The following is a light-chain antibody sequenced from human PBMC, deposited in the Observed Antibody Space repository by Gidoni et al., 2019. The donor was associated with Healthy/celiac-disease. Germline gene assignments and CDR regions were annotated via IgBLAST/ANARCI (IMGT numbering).Light chain of an antibody. CDR1: QSVNSN. CDR2: GAS. J-gene: IGKJ2*01. Sequence: IVMPQSPATLSVSPGERATLSCRASQSVNSNLAWYQQKPGQAPRLLIYGASTRATGIPARLSGSGSGTEFTLTISSLQSEDVAVYYCQQYNNWPPMYTFGQGTKLEIK. V-gene: IGKV3-15*01. CDR3: QQYNNWPPMYT.